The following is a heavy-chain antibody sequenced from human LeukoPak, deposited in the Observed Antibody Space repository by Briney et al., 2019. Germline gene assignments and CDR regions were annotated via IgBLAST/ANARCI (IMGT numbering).Heavy chain of an antibody. Sequence: GRSLRLSCAASGFTFSAYAMHWVRQAPGKGLEWVAVISYDGSNKYYADSVKGRFTISGDKSKDTLYLQMNSLRPEDTAVYYCARGPGPIAGAKNPFDIWGQGTMVTVSS. CDR2: ISYDGSNK. CDR3: ARGPGPIAGAKNPFDI. J-gene: IGHJ3*02. V-gene: IGHV3-30*01. CDR1: GFTFSAYA. D-gene: IGHD1-26*01.